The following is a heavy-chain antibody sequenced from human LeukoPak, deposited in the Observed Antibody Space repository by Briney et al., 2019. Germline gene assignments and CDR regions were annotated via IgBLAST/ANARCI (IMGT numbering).Heavy chain of an antibody. D-gene: IGHD5-24*01. CDR3: ARDNDGSYYYYYGMDV. J-gene: IGHJ6*02. V-gene: IGHV3-30-3*01. CDR1: GFTFSSYD. Sequence: GGSLRLSCAASGFTFSSYDMHWVRQAPGKGLEWVSVISYDGINKYYADSVKGRFTISRDNSKNTLYLQMNSLRAEDTAVYYCARDNDGSYYYYYGMDVWGQGATVTVSS. CDR2: ISYDGINK.